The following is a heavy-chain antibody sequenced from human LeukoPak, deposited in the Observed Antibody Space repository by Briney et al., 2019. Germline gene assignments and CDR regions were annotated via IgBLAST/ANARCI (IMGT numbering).Heavy chain of an antibody. Sequence: PSETLCLTCTVSGGSMSYYYWTWIRQTPGKGLEWIGYKYYDGNSGNTNYNPSLKSRVTISVDTSKNQFSLKLSSVTAADTAVYYCARRYKGSGSYDWFDPWGQGTLVTVSS. CDR3: ARRYKGSGSYDWFDP. V-gene: IGHV4-59*08. D-gene: IGHD3-10*01. CDR2: KYYDGNSGNT. CDR1: GGSMSYYY. J-gene: IGHJ5*02.